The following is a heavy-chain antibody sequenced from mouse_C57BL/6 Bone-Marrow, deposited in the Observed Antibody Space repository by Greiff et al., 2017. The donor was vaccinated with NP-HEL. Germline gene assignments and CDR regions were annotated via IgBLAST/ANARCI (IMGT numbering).Heavy chain of an antibody. V-gene: IGHV1-81*01. Sequence: VQLQQSGAELARPGASVKLSCKASGYTFTSYGISWVKQRTEQGLEWIGEIYPRSGNTYSNEKFKGKATLTADKSSSTAYMELRSLTSEDSAVYFCARSGYFDVWGTGTTVTVSS. CDR2: IYPRSGNT. CDR3: ARSGYFDV. CDR1: GYTFTSYG. J-gene: IGHJ1*03.